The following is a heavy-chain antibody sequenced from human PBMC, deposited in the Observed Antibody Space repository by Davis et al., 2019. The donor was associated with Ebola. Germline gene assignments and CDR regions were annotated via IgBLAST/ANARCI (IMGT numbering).Heavy chain of an antibody. CDR1: GYTFTSYD. CDR2: MNPNSGNT. D-gene: IGHD3-3*01. Sequence: ASVKVSCKASGYTFTSYDINWVRQATGQGLEWMGWMNPNSGNTGYAQKFQGRVTMTRNTSISTAYMELSSLRSEDTAVYYCATFTLLEWLSEQGEDYYYYGIDVWGQGTTVTVSS. V-gene: IGHV1-8*01. CDR3: ATFTLLEWLSEQGEDYYYYGIDV. J-gene: IGHJ6*02.